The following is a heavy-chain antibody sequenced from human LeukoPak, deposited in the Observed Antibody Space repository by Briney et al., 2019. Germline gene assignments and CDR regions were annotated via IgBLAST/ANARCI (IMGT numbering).Heavy chain of an antibody. D-gene: IGHD4/OR15-4a*01. Sequence: GGSLRLSCAASGFTFSSYAMHWVRQAPGKGLEWVAVISYDGSNKYYADSVKGRFTISRDNSKNTLYLQMNSLRAEDTAVYYCAKDRGNGAKTWETAYWGQGTLVTVSS. CDR1: GFTFSSYA. CDR3: AKDRGNGAKTWETAY. CDR2: ISYDGSNK. V-gene: IGHV3-30-3*01. J-gene: IGHJ4*02.